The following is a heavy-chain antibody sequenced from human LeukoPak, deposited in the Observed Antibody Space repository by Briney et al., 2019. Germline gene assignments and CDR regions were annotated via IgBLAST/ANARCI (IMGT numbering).Heavy chain of an antibody. CDR3: AREGIQVWLPDSY. Sequence: ASVKVSCKTSGYTFTSYGISWVRQAPGQGLEWMGWISGYNGNTNYAQKFQGRVTMTTDTSTSTAYMELRSLRSGDTAVYYCAREGIQVWLPDSYWGQGTLVTVSS. V-gene: IGHV1-18*01. CDR1: GYTFTSYG. D-gene: IGHD5-18*01. CDR2: ISGYNGNT. J-gene: IGHJ4*02.